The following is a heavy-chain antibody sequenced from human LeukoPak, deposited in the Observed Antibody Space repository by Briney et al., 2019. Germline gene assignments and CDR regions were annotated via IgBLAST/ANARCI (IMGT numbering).Heavy chain of an antibody. Sequence: SETLSLTCTVSGGSISSYYWSWIRQPPGKGLEWIGYIYSSGSTNYNPSLKSRVTISVDTSKNQFSLRLSSVTAADTAVFYCARDYSGTYGMDVWGQGTTVTVSS. V-gene: IGHV4-59*01. CDR3: ARDYSGTYGMDV. D-gene: IGHD3-10*01. CDR1: GGSISSYY. J-gene: IGHJ6*02. CDR2: IYSSGST.